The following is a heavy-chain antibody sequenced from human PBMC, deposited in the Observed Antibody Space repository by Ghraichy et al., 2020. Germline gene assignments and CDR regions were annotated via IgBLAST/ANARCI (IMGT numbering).Heavy chain of an antibody. Sequence: GGSLRLSCAASGFTFSSYWMSWVRQAPGKGLEWVANIKQDGSEKYYVDSVKCRFTISRDNAKNSLYLQMNSLRAEDTAVYYCARDPVDYYDSSGAYDYWGQGTLVTVSS. J-gene: IGHJ4*02. CDR2: IKQDGSEK. CDR3: ARDPVDYYDSSGAYDY. V-gene: IGHV3-7*01. CDR1: GFTFSSYW. D-gene: IGHD3-22*01.